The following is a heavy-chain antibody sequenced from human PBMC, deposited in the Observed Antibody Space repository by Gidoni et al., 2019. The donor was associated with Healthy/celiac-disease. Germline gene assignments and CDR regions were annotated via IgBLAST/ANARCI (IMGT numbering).Heavy chain of an antibody. V-gene: IGHV3-7*05. CDR1: GFTFSSYW. Sequence: EVQLVESGGGLVQPGGSLRLPCAASGFTFSSYWMSWVRQAPGKGLEWVANIRQDGSEKYYVASVKGRFTISRDNAKNSLYLQMNSLRAEDTAVYYCARDRIAAAGYFDYWGQGTLVTVSS. CDR2: IRQDGSEK. D-gene: IGHD6-13*01. CDR3: ARDRIAAAGYFDY. J-gene: IGHJ4*02.